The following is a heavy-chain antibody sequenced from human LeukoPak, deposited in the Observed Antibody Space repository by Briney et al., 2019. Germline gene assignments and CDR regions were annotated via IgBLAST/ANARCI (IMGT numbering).Heavy chain of an antibody. CDR2: INAGNGNT. D-gene: IGHD5-18*01. Sequence: ASVRVSCKASEYTFTDYAINWVRQAPGQRLEWMGWINAGNGNTKYSQKFQGRVTITRDTSASTAYMELSSLTSEDTAVYYCARDRDTAMTYFDYWGQGTLVTVSS. CDR1: EYTFTDYA. CDR3: ARDRDTAMTYFDY. J-gene: IGHJ4*02. V-gene: IGHV1-3*01.